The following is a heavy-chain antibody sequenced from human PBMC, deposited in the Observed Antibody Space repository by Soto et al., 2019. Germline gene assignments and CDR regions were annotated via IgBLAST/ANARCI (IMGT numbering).Heavy chain of an antibody. Sequence: GGSLRLSCAASGFTFSSYSMNWVRQAPGKGLEWVSSISSSSSYIYYADSVKGRFTISRDNAKNLLYLQMNSLRAEDTAVYYCAGDVMGVTSGPPNRYFDYWGQGTLVTVS. CDR1: GFTFSSYS. J-gene: IGHJ4*02. V-gene: IGHV3-21*04. CDR2: ISSSSSYI. CDR3: AGDVMGVTSGPPNRYFDY. D-gene: IGHD1-26*01.